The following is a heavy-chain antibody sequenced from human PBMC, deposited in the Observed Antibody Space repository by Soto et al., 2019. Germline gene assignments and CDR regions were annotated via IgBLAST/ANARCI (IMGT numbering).Heavy chain of an antibody. CDR1: GFSLTTSGEA. CDR2: IYWDDDQ. Sequence: QITLKESGPTLVKPTQPLTLTCTFSGFSLTTSGEAVGWIRQPPVKALEWLALIYWDDDQRSSPSLKSRLTIPKDTSKNQVVLTMTSMDPVDTATYYCAHIPGSGQVHYSYYYYMDVWGNGTTGTVSS. J-gene: IGHJ6*03. V-gene: IGHV2-5*02. D-gene: IGHD3-10*01. CDR3: AHIPGSGQVHYSYYYYMDV.